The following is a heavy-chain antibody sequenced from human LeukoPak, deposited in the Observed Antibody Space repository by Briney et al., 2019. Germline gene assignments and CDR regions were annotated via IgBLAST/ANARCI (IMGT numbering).Heavy chain of an antibody. CDR3: ARGSGITMVRGVTADYYYGMDV. CDR1: GFTVSSNY. Sequence: PGGSLRLSCTGSGFTVSSNYMSWVRQAPGKGLEWVSVIYSGGSTYYADSVKGRFTISRDNSKNTLYLQMNSLGAEDTAVYYCARGSGITMVRGVTADYYYGMDVWGQGTTVTVSS. J-gene: IGHJ6*02. V-gene: IGHV3-66*02. D-gene: IGHD3-10*01. CDR2: IYSGGST.